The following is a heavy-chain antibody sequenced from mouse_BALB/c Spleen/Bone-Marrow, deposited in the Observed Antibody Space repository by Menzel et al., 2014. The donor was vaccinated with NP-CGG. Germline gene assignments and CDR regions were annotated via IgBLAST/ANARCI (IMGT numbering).Heavy chain of an antibody. Sequence: EVKLMESGGGLVQPGGSRKLSCAASGFTFSSFGMHWVRQAPEKGLEWVAYISSGSSTVFYADTVKGRFTVSRDKPKNTLFLQMSSLRSEDTAMYYCARSRGNFEDFDYWGQGTTLTVSS. V-gene: IGHV5-17*02. CDR1: GFTFSSFG. CDR2: ISSGSSTV. J-gene: IGHJ2*01. D-gene: IGHD2-1*01. CDR3: ARSRGNFEDFDY.